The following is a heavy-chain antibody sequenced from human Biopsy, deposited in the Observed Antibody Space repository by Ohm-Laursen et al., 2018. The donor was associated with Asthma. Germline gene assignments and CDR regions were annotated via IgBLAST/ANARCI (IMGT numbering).Heavy chain of an antibody. V-gene: IGHV4-34*01. Sequence: SVALALTPPFSPGAFTPYFLVWVRQPPGEGRGWVGGVNYRGDTNYNPSLESRVSISVDTSTYHFSLRLNSVTAADTAVYYCVRGEEVAGTYFKDWDQGTLVTVSS. J-gene: IGHJ1*01. CDR2: VNYRGDT. CDR3: VRGEEVAGTYFKD. CDR1: PGAFTPYF. D-gene: IGHD6-19*01.